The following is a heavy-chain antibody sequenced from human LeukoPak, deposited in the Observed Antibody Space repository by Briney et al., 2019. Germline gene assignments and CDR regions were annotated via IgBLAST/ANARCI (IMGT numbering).Heavy chain of an antibody. CDR2: ISWNRGSE. D-gene: IGHD1-1*01. CDR1: GFSFYDYA. J-gene: IGHJ4*01. V-gene: IGHV3-9*01. Sequence: GGSLRLSCAASGFSFYDYAMLWLRQAPGKGLQWVSGISWNRGSEGYADSVKGRFTISRDNSKNSLYLQMNSLRAEDPDFYYCAKDGRPETYGIFDLWGHGTLVTVSS. CDR3: AKDGRPETYGIFDL.